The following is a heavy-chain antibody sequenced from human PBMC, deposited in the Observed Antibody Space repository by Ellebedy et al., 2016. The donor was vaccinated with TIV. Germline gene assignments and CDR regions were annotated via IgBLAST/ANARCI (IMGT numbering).Heavy chain of an antibody. CDR2: IYGGGTI. V-gene: IGHV3-23*03. CDR1: GFTFSSYA. Sequence: GESLKISCAGSGFTFSSYAMNWVRQAPGKGLEWVSVIYGGGTIRYADSVKGRFTISRDNSKNTVDLQMNSLRAEDTAVYYCARPTVPATICGACGMDVWGQGTTVIVSS. J-gene: IGHJ6*02. CDR3: ARPTVPATICGACGMDV. D-gene: IGHD2-2*01.